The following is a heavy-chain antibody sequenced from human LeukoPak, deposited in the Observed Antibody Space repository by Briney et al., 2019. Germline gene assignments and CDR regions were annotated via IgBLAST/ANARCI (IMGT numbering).Heavy chain of an antibody. CDR3: AREVAKRGTVTFDY. V-gene: IGHV3-30*03. CDR1: GFTFRNYG. D-gene: IGHD4-17*01. CDR2: ISYDGNKR. Sequence: PGGSLRLSCAASGFTFRNYGMHWVRQAPGKGLEWVPVISYDGNKRFYEDSVKGRFIISRDNSRNTLYLQLNSLRGGDTAVYFCAREVAKRGTVTFDYWGRGTLVTVSS. J-gene: IGHJ4*02.